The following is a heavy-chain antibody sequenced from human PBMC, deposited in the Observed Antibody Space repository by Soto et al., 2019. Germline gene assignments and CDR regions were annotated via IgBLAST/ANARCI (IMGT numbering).Heavy chain of an antibody. Sequence: EVQLLESGGGLVQPGGSLRLSCAASGFTFSSYAMSWVRQAPGKGLEWVSAISGSGGSTYYADSVKGRFTISRDNSKNPLYLQMNSLRVEDTAVYYCAKDKHNMVRGARAWNWFDPWGQGTLVTVSS. CDR1: GFTFSSYA. CDR3: AKDKHNMVRGARAWNWFDP. D-gene: IGHD3-10*01. CDR2: ISGSGGST. V-gene: IGHV3-23*01. J-gene: IGHJ5*02.